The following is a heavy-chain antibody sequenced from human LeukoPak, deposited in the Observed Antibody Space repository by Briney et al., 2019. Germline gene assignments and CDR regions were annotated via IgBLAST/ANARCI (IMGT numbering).Heavy chain of an antibody. V-gene: IGHV1-46*02. CDR2: IDPGGGDT. D-gene: IGHD1-1*01. Sequence: ASVTVSCKDSGYTFNTYYIQWVRQAPGQGLEWMGLIDPGGGDTSYAQNLQGRVTMTRDTSTSTVYLELSNLRSKDTAVYCCARRPSGQRFDYWGQGTLVTVSS. CDR3: ARRPSGQRFDY. CDR1: GYTFNTYY. J-gene: IGHJ4*02.